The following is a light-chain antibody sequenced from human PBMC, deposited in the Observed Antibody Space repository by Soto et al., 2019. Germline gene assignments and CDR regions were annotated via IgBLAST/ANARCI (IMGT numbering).Light chain of an antibody. CDR1: ISNIGVNY. J-gene: IGLJ2*01. V-gene: IGLV1-51*01. CDR3: ATWDSNLRAVV. CDR2: EHN. Sequence: QSVLTQPPSVYAAPGLKVTISCSGSISNIGVNYVSWYQQVPGTAPKLLIYEHNKRPSGIPDRFSGSTSGTSATLGITGLQTGDEGDYYCATWDSNLRAVVFGGGTKVTVL.